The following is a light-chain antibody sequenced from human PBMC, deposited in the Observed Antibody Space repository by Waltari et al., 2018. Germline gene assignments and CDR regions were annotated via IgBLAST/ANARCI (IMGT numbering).Light chain of an antibody. CDR3: ATWDNSLTAVV. Sequence: QSVLTHPPSVSAAPGQQVTIPCSGSSPHMGNYFVSWYHQLPGTTPKLLIYDNYKRPSGIPDRFSASKSGTSATLDITGLQIGDEADYYCATWDNSLTAVVFGGGTKLTVL. J-gene: IGLJ2*01. CDR2: DNY. V-gene: IGLV1-51*01. CDR1: SPHMGNYF.